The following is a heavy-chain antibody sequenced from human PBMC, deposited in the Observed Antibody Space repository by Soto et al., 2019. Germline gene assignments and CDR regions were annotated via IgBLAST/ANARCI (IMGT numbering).Heavy chain of an antibody. CDR3: AKERSDHRIAAAAIDY. CDR2: ISGSGDSV. CDR1: GFTFSLYA. Sequence: GGSLRLSCEASGFTFSLYAMSWVRQAPGKGLEWLSSISGSGDSVYYADSVKGRLTISRDNSKNTLYLQINSLRAEDTAVYYCAKERSDHRIAAAAIDYWGQGAQVTVSS. J-gene: IGHJ4*02. D-gene: IGHD6-25*01. V-gene: IGHV3-23*01.